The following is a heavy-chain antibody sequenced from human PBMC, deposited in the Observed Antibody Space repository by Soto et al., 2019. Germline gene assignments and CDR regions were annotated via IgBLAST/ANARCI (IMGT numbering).Heavy chain of an antibody. D-gene: IGHD3-10*01. J-gene: IGHJ4*02. Sequence: SETLSLTCAVSGVSLTSGNWWTWVRQSPQRGLEYIGEIFHDGTANYYPSFERRVAMSVDTARNQFSLKLTSVTAADTAVYFCARLVYDTRLNYMYFDFWGPGTLVTVS. V-gene: IGHV4-4*02. CDR1: GVSLTSGNW. CDR2: IFHDGTA. CDR3: ARLVYDTRLNYMYFDF.